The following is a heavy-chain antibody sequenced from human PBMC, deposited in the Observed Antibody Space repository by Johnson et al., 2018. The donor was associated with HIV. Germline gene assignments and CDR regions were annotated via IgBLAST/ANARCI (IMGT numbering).Heavy chain of an antibody. J-gene: IGHJ3*02. CDR1: GFIFSNYG. V-gene: IGHV3-30*02. D-gene: IGHD6-19*01. Sequence: QVQLVESGGGVVRPGGSLRLSCAASGFIFSNYGMYWVRQAPGKGLEWVAFIRYDESNEYYADSVKGRFTISRDNAKKSLYLQMNSLRAEDTAVYYCAKGGSAVAVAFDIWGQGTMVTVSS. CDR3: AKGGSAVAVAFDI. CDR2: IRYDESNE.